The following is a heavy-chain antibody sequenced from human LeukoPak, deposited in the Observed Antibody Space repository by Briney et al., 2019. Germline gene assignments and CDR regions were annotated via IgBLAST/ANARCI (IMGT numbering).Heavy chain of an antibody. Sequence: SETLSLTCAVYGGSFSGYYWSWIRQPPGKGLEWIGEINHSGSTNYNPSLKSRVTISVDTSKNQFSLKLSSVTAADTAVYYCARGLGYYDSRLPVAYWGQGTLVTVSS. CDR2: INHSGST. CDR3: ARGLGYYDSRLPVAY. V-gene: IGHV4-34*01. J-gene: IGHJ4*02. D-gene: IGHD3-22*01. CDR1: GGSFSGYY.